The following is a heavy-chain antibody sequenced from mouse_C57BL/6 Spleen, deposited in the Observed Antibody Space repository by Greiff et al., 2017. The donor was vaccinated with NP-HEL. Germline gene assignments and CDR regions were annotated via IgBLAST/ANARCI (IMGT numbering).Heavy chain of an antibody. CDR2: INPGSGGT. CDR3: AREVYGSRTGFAY. CDR1: GYAFTNYL. D-gene: IGHD1-1*01. J-gene: IGHJ3*01. Sequence: QVQLQQSGAELVRPGTSVKVSCKASGYAFTNYLIEWVKQRPGQGLEWIGVINPGSGGTNYNEKFKGKATLPADKSSSTAYMQLSSLTSEDSAVYFCAREVYGSRTGFAYWGQGTLVTVSA. V-gene: IGHV1-54*01.